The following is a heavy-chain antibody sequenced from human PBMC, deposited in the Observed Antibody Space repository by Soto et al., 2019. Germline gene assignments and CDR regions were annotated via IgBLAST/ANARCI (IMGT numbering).Heavy chain of an antibody. J-gene: IGHJ4*02. CDR1: GFTFSSYA. CDR3: AKLGTMGVIDN. Sequence: EVQLLESGGGLVQPGGSLRLSCAASGFTFSSYAMSWVRQAPGEGLEWLAGIPFRGDNTYYADSVKGRFTLSRDNLRNRLDRQMTRLKVEDTALYYCAKLGTMGVIDNWGQGTLLTVSS. D-gene: IGHD1-1*01. CDR2: IPFRGDNT. V-gene: IGHV3-23*01.